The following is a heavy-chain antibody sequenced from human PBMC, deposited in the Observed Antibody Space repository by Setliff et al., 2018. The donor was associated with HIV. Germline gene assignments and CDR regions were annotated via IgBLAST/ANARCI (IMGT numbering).Heavy chain of an antibody. CDR2: IIHILGTA. CDR3: AKAVRGYGSTYYNYYYMDV. CDR1: RRTFSEDA. D-gene: IGHD3-10*01. Sequence: SVKVSCKTSRRTFSEDAINWVRQAPGEGLEWMGGIIHILGTADYAEKFQGRVTITADEPRSTIYLEVNNLRSEDTAVYYCAKAVRGYGSTYYNYYYMDVWGKGTTVTV. J-gene: IGHJ6*03. V-gene: IGHV1-69*13.